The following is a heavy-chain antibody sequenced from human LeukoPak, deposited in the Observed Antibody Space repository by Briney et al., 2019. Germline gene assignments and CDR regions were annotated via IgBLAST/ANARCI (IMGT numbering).Heavy chain of an antibody. CDR3: ASPAMAFIDQGRYNYYYYMDV. Sequence: SETLSLTCTVSGYSISSGYYWGWIRQPPGKGLEWIGSIYHSGSTYYNPSLKSRVTISVDTSKNQFSLKLSSVTAADTAVYYCASPAMAFIDQGRYNYYYYMDVWGKGTMVTVSS. D-gene: IGHD5-18*01. J-gene: IGHJ6*03. CDR1: GYSISSGYY. V-gene: IGHV4-38-2*02. CDR2: IYHSGST.